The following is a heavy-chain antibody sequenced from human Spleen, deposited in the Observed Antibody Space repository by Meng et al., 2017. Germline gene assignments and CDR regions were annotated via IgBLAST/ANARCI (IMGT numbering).Heavy chain of an antibody. Sequence: SETLSLTCTVSGGSISSSSYYWGWIRQPPGKGLEWIGSIYYSGSTYYNPSLKSRVTISVDTSKNQFSLKLSSVTAADTAVYHCARADGSGGSYMHFDYWGQGTLVTVSS. J-gene: IGHJ4*02. D-gene: IGHD2-15*01. V-gene: IGHV4-39*07. CDR1: GGSISSSSYY. CDR2: IYYSGST. CDR3: ARADGSGGSYMHFDY.